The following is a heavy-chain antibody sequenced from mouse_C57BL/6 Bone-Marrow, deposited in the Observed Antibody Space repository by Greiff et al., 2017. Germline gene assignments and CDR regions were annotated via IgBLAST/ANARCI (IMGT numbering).Heavy chain of an antibody. CDR2: IYPGSGST. J-gene: IGHJ3*01. CDR1: GYTFTSYW. CDR3: ARDGYYGSSWAY. V-gene: IGHV1-55*01. Sequence: QVQLKQPGAELVKPGASVKMSCKASGYTFTSYWITWVKQRPGQGLEWIGDIYPGSGSTNYNEKFKSKATLTVDPSSSTAYMQRSSLTSEDSAVYYCARDGYYGSSWAYWGQGTLVTVSA. D-gene: IGHD1-1*01.